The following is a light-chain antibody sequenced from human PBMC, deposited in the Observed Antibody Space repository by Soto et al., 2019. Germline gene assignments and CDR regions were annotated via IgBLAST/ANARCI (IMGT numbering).Light chain of an antibody. Sequence: QSVLTRPPSASASPGQSGAIACTGPGSDVGGYNYVSWYQQHPGKAPKLMIYEVNKRPSGVPDRFSGSKSGNTASLTVSGLQAEDEADYYCSSYAGSSNVFGTGTKVTVL. CDR2: EVN. CDR3: SSYAGSSNV. CDR1: GSDVGGYNY. J-gene: IGLJ1*01. V-gene: IGLV2-8*01.